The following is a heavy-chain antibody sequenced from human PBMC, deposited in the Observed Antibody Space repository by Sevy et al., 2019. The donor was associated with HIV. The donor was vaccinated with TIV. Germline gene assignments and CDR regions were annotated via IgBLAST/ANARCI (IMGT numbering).Heavy chain of an antibody. J-gene: IGHJ4*02. CDR2: ISGSGGST. Sequence: GGSLRLSCAASGFTFSSYAMSWVRQAPGKGLEWVSAISGSGGSTYYADSVKGRFTISRDNSKNTRYLQMNSLRAEDTAVYYCAKDPLAYCGGDCYPEGDYFDYWGQGTLVTVSS. V-gene: IGHV3-23*01. CDR1: GFTFSSYA. CDR3: AKDPLAYCGGDCYPEGDYFDY. D-gene: IGHD2-21*01.